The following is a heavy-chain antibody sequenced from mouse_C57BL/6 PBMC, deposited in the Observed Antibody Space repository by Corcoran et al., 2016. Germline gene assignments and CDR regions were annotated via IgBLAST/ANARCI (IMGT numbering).Heavy chain of an antibody. CDR2: INPNNGGT. D-gene: IGHD2-4*01. J-gene: IGHJ2*01. Sequence: EVQLQQSGPELVKPGASVKISCKASGYTFTDYYMNWVKQSHGKSLEWIGDINPNNGGTSYNQKFKGKATLTVDKSSSTAYMELRSLTSEDSAVYYCARRGLYDYDVYFDYWGQGTTLTVSS. V-gene: IGHV1-26*01. CDR3: ARRGLYDYDVYFDY. CDR1: GYTFTDYY.